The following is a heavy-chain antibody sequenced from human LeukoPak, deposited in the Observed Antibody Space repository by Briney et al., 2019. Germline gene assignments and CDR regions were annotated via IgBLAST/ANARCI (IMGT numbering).Heavy chain of an antibody. D-gene: IGHD3-22*01. V-gene: IGHV3-48*03. CDR1: GFTFSNFE. J-gene: IGHJ4*02. Sequence: PGGSLRLSCAASGFTFSNFEMKWVRQAPGKGLEWVSYISSSGSTVYYEDSVRGRFTISRDNARNSLYLQMTSLRAEDTAVYFCARPNDPYYYDSSGYFYIWGQGTLVTVSS. CDR3: ARPNDPYYYDSSGYFYI. CDR2: ISSSGSTV.